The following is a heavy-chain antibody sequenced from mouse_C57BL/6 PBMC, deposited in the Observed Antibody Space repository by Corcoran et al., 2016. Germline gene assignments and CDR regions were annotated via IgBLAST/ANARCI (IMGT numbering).Heavy chain of an antibody. CDR1: GCTFTDYY. CDR3: ARSYYSNPPWFAY. D-gene: IGHD2-5*01. Sequence: EVQLQQSGPELVKPGASVKISCKASGCTFTDYYMNWVKQSHGKSLEWIGDINPNNGGTSYNQKFKGKATLTVDKSSSTAYMELRSLTSEDSAVYYCARSYYSNPPWFAYWGQGTLVTVSA. CDR2: INPNNGGT. V-gene: IGHV1-26*01. J-gene: IGHJ3*01.